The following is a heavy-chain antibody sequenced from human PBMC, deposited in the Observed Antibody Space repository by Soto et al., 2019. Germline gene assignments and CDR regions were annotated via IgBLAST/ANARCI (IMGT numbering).Heavy chain of an antibody. CDR3: ARILPIEAAGAPYWFAS. Sequence: RGSLRLSCAASGLTFSNYWMSWVRQAPGKGLEWVANIKQDGSQKYYVDSVKGRFTISRDNAKNSLYLEMNSLRAEDTAVYSCARILPIEAAGAPYWFASWGQGTLVTVSS. CDR1: GLTFSNYW. D-gene: IGHD6-13*01. CDR2: IKQDGSQK. J-gene: IGHJ5*01. V-gene: IGHV3-7*03.